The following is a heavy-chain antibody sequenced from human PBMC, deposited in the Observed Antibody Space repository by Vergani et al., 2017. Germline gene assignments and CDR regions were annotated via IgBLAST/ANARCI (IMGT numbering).Heavy chain of an antibody. J-gene: IGHJ3*02. Sequence: EVQLVESGGGLVQPGGSLRLSCAASGFTFSSYSMNWVRQAPGKGLEWVSYISSSSSTIYYADSVKGRFTISRDNAKNSLYLQMNSLRDEDTAVYYCARTYYYDRRNDAFDIWGQGTMVTVSS. CDR1: GFTFSSYS. CDR3: ARTYYYDRRNDAFDI. D-gene: IGHD3-22*01. CDR2: ISSSSSTI. V-gene: IGHV3-48*02.